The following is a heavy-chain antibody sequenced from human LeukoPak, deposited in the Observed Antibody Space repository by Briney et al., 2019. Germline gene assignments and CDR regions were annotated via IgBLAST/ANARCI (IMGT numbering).Heavy chain of an antibody. CDR2: ISYDGSNK. J-gene: IGHJ4*02. D-gene: IGHD1-26*01. CDR3: ARDRRWARRIVGAID. CDR1: GFTFSSYA. Sequence: GGSLRLSCAASGFTFSSYAMHWVRQAPGKGLEWMAVISYDGSNKYYADSVKGRFTISRDNSKNTLYLQMNSLRAEDTAVYYCARDRRWARRIVGAIDWGQGTLVTVSS. V-gene: IGHV3-30*04.